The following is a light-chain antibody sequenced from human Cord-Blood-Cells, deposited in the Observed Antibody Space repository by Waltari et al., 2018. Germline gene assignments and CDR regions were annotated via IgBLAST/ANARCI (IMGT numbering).Light chain of an antibody. V-gene: IGKV1-39*01. J-gene: IGKJ1*01. CDR1: QSIRSY. Sequence: DIQMIQPPSSLSASVGDRVTITCRASQSIRSYLNWYQQKPGKAPKLLIYAASSLQSGVPSRFSGSGSGTDFTLTISSLQPEDFATYYCQQSYSTWTFGQGTKVEIK. CDR3: QQSYSTWT. CDR2: AAS.